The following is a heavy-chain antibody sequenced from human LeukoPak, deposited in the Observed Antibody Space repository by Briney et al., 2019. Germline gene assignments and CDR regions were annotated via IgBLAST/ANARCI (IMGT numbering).Heavy chain of an antibody. V-gene: IGHV1-8*03. CDR3: ARGTPGATWDAFDI. D-gene: IGHD1-26*01. J-gene: IGHJ3*02. CDR1: GYTFTSYD. CDR2: MNPNSGNI. Sequence: GASVKVSCKASGYTFTSYDINWVRQATGQGLEWMGWMNPNSGNIGYAQKFQGRVTITRNTSISTAYMELSSLRSEDTAVYYCARGTPGATWDAFDIWGQGTIVTVSS.